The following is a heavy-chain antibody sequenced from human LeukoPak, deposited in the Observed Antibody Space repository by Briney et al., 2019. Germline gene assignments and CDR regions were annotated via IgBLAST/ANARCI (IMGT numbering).Heavy chain of an antibody. CDR1: GFTFSSYS. D-gene: IGHD6-6*01. J-gene: IGHJ4*02. V-gene: IGHV3-23*01. CDR2: ISGSGGST. CDR3: ATTVPYSSSFTHFDY. Sequence: GGSLRLSCAASGFTFSSYSMNWVRQAPGKGLEWVSAISGSGGSTYYADSVKGRFTISRDNSKNTLYLQMNSLRAEDTAVYYCATTVPYSSSFTHFDYWGQGTLVTVSS.